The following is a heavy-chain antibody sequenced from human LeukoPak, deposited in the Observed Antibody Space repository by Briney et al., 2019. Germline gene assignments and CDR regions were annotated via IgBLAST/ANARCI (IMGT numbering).Heavy chain of an antibody. D-gene: IGHD3-16*01. V-gene: IGHV4-30-4*07. Sequence: PSETLSLTCTVSGGSISTGGYSWSWIRQPPGKTLEWIGYIYDSGRAYYNPSLKSRVTIPMDTSSNHFSLKLRSVTAADTAVYYCVRDIYDDNNWGQGTLVTVSS. CDR3: VRDIYDDNN. CDR2: IYDSGRA. CDR1: GGSISTGGYS. J-gene: IGHJ4*02.